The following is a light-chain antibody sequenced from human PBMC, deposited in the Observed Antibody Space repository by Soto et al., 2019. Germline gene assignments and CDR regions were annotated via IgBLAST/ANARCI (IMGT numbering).Light chain of an antibody. CDR2: EVS. Sequence: QSALTQPASVSGSPGQSITISCTGTSGDIGSYNYVSWYRQDPGKAPKLMIYEVSNRPSGVSNRFSGSKSGNTASLTISGLQAEDEADYYCSSYTTTNTLYVFGTGTKLTVL. CDR1: SGDIGSYNY. V-gene: IGLV2-14*01. CDR3: SSYTTTNTLYV. J-gene: IGLJ1*01.